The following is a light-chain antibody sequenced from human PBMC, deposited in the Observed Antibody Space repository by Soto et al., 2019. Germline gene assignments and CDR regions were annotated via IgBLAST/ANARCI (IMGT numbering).Light chain of an antibody. Sequence: QSALTQPPSASGSPGQSVIISCTGTSSDVGGYNYVSWYQQHPGKAPKLIIYEVTKWPSGVPYRFSGSKSGNTASLTVSGLQTEDEADYYCSSYGGFNNVLFGGGTKVTVL. CDR1: SSDVGGYNY. CDR3: SSYGGFNNVL. J-gene: IGLJ2*01. CDR2: EVT. V-gene: IGLV2-8*01.